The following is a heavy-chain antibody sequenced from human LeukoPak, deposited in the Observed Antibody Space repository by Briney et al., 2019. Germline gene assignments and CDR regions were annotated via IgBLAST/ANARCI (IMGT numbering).Heavy chain of an antibody. V-gene: IGHV1-2*02. CDR1: GYTFTGYY. CDR3: ARVGHFWSGYHLDY. CDR2: INPNSGGT. J-gene: IGHJ4*02. D-gene: IGHD3-3*02. Sequence: ASVKVSCKASGYTFTGYYMHWVRQATGQGLEWMGWINPNSGGTNHAQKFQGRVTMTRDTSISTAYMELSRLRSDDTAVYHCARVGHFWSGYHLDYWGQGTLVTVSS.